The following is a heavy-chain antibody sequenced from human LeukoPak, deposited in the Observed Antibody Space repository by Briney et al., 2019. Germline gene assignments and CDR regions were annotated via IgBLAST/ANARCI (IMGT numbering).Heavy chain of an antibody. V-gene: IGHV4-39*07. Sequence: TSETLSLTCTVSGGSISSSSYYWGWIRQPPGKGLEWIGSIYYSGSTYYNPSLESRVTISVDTSKNQFSLKLSSVTAADTAVYYCAREWIAVARIVGNWFDPWGQGTLVTVSS. CDR3: AREWIAVARIVGNWFDP. D-gene: IGHD6-19*01. CDR1: GGSISSSSYY. CDR2: IYYSGST. J-gene: IGHJ5*02.